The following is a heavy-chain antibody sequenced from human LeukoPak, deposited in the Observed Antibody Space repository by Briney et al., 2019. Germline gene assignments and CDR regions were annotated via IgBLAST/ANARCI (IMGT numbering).Heavy chain of an antibody. CDR3: ARSNYYTVDV. V-gene: IGHV3-53*01. CDR2: IYSRGGT. CDR1: GFSVSNNY. Sequence: GGSLRLSCAVSGFSVSNNYMNWVRQAPGKGLEWVSLIYSRGGTSYADSVKGRFTISRDNAKNSLYLQTNSLRADDTAVYYCARSNYYTVDVWGQGTAVTVSS. J-gene: IGHJ6*02.